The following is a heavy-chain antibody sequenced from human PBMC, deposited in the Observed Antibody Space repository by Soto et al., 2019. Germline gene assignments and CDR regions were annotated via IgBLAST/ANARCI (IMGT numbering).Heavy chain of an antibody. CDR3: ARDAREYSSSWQNWFDP. CDR2: INAGNGNT. V-gene: IGHV1-3*01. D-gene: IGHD6-13*01. Sequence: ASVKVSCKASGYTFTSYAMHWVRQAPGQRLEWMGWINAGNGNTKYSQKFQGRVTITRDTSASTAYMELNSLRSEDTAVYYCARDAREYSSSWQNWFDPWGQGTLVTVSS. CDR1: GYTFTSYA. J-gene: IGHJ5*02.